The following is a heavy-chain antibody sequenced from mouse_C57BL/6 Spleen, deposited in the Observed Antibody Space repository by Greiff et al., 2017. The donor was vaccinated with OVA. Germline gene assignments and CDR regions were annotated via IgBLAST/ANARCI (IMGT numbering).Heavy chain of an antibody. D-gene: IGHD2-1*01. Sequence: EVKLVESGGGLVKPGGSLKLSCAASGFTFSSYAMSWVRQTPEKRLEWVATISDGGSYTYYTDNVKGRFTISRDNAKNNLYLQMSHLKSEDTAMYYCARDPYGNYGMNAMDYWGQGTSVTVSS. CDR1: GFTFSSYA. CDR2: ISDGGSYT. CDR3: ARDPYGNYGMNAMDY. J-gene: IGHJ4*01. V-gene: IGHV5-4*01.